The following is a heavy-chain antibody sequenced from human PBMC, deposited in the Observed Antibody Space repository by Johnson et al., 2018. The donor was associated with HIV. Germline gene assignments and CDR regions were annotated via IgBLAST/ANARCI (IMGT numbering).Heavy chain of an antibody. V-gene: IGHV3-33*01. D-gene: IGHD6-19*01. CDR1: GLTLSAYG. Sequence: QVQLVESGGGVVQPGTSLRLSCEASGLTLSAYGLHWVRQAPGKGLEWVAVIWPAGNNRYYADSVKGRFTISRDNSNNTLYLQMNSLRAEDTAVYYCARDVRSGWHQGRDAFDIWGQGTMVTVSS. CDR2: IWPAGNNR. J-gene: IGHJ3*02. CDR3: ARDVRSGWHQGRDAFDI.